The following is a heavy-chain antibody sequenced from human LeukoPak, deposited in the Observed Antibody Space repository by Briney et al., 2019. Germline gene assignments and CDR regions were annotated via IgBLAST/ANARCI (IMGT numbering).Heavy chain of an antibody. J-gene: IGHJ5*01. Sequence: PGGSLRLSRAASGFAFSVYAMSWLRQPPGKGLEWVSTLNANSGTRSYAASVRGRFTISRDNSKNTLYLQLNTLRADDTATYYCAKPISGGLAVTADWFHPWGQGTLVVVSS. CDR1: GFAFSVYA. V-gene: IGHV3-23*01. CDR2: LNANSGTR. D-gene: IGHD6-19*01. CDR3: AKPISGGLAVTADWFHP.